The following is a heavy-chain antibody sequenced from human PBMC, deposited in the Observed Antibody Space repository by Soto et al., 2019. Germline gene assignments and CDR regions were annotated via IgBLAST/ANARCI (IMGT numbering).Heavy chain of an antibody. J-gene: IGHJ3*01. Sequence: QVQLQESGPGLVKPSGTLSLTCAVSDDSISSSKWWTWVRQPPGKALAWIGDTLHSVDTNYTPSQKGRVVVSVDKSTNQFSLELRSVTVADMAVYYCVSSRGWLGHEVWGKGTLVIVSP. CDR1: DDSISSSKW. CDR3: VSSRGWLGHEV. D-gene: IGHD6-19*01. CDR2: TLHSVDT. V-gene: IGHV4-4*02.